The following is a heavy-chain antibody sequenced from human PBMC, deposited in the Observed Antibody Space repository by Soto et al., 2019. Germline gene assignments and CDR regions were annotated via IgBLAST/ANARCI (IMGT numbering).Heavy chain of an antibody. J-gene: IGHJ5*02. D-gene: IGHD4-17*01. Sequence: GGSLRPSCAASGFTFSTYSMNWVRQAPGKGLEWLSYISTSSITIYYADSVKGRFTISRDNAKNSLYLQMNSLRDEDTAVYYCARENYGDYLNWFDPWGQGTLVTVSS. V-gene: IGHV3-48*02. CDR2: ISTSSITI. CDR3: ARENYGDYLNWFDP. CDR1: GFTFSTYS.